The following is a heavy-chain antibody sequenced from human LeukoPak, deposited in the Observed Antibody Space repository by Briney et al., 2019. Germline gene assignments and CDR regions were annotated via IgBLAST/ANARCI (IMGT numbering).Heavy chain of an antibody. Sequence: SETLSLTCTVSGGSISSYYRNWVRQPPGKGLEWIGYIYYSGSTNYNPSLKSRITMSIDRSQNQVFLKLKSVTAADTAVYYCARAPEQSDYYGLDVWGQGTTVTVSS. CDR3: ARAPEQSDYYGLDV. D-gene: IGHD1-14*01. CDR1: GGSISSYY. V-gene: IGHV4-59*01. J-gene: IGHJ6*02. CDR2: IYYSGST.